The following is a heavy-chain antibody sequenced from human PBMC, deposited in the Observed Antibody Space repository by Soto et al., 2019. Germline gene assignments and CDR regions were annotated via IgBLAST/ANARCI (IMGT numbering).Heavy chain of an antibody. V-gene: IGHV3-33*01. CDR1: GFTFSSYG. CDR3: ARAHPSRTPTDPAEYFQH. J-gene: IGHJ1*01. CDR2: IWYDGSNK. Sequence: GGSLRLSCAASGFTFSSYGMHWVRQAPGKGLEWVAVIWYDGSNKYYADSVKGRFTISRDNSKNTLYLQMNSLRAEDTAVYYCARAHPSRTPTDPAEYFQHWGQGTLVTVSS.